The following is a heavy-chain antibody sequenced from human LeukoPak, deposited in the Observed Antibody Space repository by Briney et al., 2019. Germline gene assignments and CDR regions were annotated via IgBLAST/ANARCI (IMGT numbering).Heavy chain of an antibody. J-gene: IGHJ4*02. CDR3: ARDTRYCTNGVCYKVTDY. D-gene: IGHD2-8*01. V-gene: IGHV3-21*01. CDR2: ISSSSSYI. CDR1: GFTFSSYA. Sequence: GGSLRLSCAASGFTFSSYAMNWVRQAPGKGLEWVSSISSSSSYIYYADSVKGRFTISRDNAKNSLYLQMNSLRAEDTAVYYCARDTRYCTNGVCYKVTDYWGQGTLVTVSS.